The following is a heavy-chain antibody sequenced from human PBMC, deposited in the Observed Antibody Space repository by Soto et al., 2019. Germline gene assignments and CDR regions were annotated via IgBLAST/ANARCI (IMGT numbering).Heavy chain of an antibody. CDR1: GFTFSSYA. Sequence: PGGSLRLSCAASGFTFSSYAMSWVRQAPGKGLEWVSAISGSGGSTYYADSVKGRFTISRDNSKNTLYLQMNSLRAEDTAVYYCAKAPTLYVVVTAYSFDYWGQGTLVTVSS. J-gene: IGHJ4*02. D-gene: IGHD2-21*02. CDR2: ISGSGGST. V-gene: IGHV3-23*01. CDR3: AKAPTLYVVVTAYSFDY.